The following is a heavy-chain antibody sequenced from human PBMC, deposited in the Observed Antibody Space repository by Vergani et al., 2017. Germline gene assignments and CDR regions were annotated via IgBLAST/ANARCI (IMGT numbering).Heavy chain of an antibody. V-gene: IGHV3-23*04. Sequence: EVQLVESGGGLVQPGRSLRLSCAASGFTFSSYAMSWVRQAPGKGLEWVSAISGSGGSTYYADSVKGRFTISRDNSKNTLYLQMNSLRAEDTAVYYCARGPIFYDILTGYYMRMMDYWGQGTLVTVSS. CDR2: ISGSGGST. CDR3: ARGPIFYDILTGYYMRMMDY. D-gene: IGHD3-9*01. CDR1: GFTFSSYA. J-gene: IGHJ4*02.